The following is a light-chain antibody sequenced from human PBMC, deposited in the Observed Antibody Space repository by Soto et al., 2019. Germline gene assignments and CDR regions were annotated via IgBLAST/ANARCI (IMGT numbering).Light chain of an antibody. J-gene: IGKJ5*01. CDR3: QQRSNWPPIT. Sequence: EIVLTQSPATLSLSPGDSATLSCRASQSIRSYLAWYQQKRGQAPRLLIYGASNRATGIPARFSGSGSGTDFTLTISSLEPEDFAVYYCQQRSNWPPITFGQGTRLEIK. V-gene: IGKV3-11*01. CDR2: GAS. CDR1: QSIRSY.